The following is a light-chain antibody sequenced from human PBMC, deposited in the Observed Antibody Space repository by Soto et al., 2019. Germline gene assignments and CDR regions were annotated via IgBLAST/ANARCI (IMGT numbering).Light chain of an antibody. CDR1: QNIRNS. CDR3: QQTHTAPIT. CDR2: GAS. J-gene: IGKJ5*01. Sequence: DFQLTQSPPSLSVSVGDRVTITCRASQNIRNSLNWYQHNSGKAPKLLIYGASSLQAGVPSRFSGSGSGTEFTLTIDSLEVEDFAVYYCQQTHTAPITFGQGTRLDIK. V-gene: IGKV1-39*01.